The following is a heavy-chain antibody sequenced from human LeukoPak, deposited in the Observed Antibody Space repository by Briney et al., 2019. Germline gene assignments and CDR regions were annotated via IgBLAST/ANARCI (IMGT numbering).Heavy chain of an antibody. Sequence: TGGSLRLSCAASGFTVSTYYTSWVRQAPGKGLEWVSIIYSGGDTAYADSVKGRFTISRDNSKNTLYLQMNSLRAEDTAVYYCAKDRTMIVVANWFDPWGQGTLVTVSS. CDR3: AKDRTMIVVANWFDP. CDR2: IYSGGDT. V-gene: IGHV3-53*01. CDR1: GFTVSTYY. J-gene: IGHJ5*02. D-gene: IGHD3-22*01.